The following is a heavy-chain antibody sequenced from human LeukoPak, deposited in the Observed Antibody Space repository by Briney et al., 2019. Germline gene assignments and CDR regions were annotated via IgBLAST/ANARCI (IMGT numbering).Heavy chain of an antibody. V-gene: IGHV3-21*01. Sequence: GGSLRLSCTASGFTFSSYSMNWVRQAPGKGLEWVSSISSSSSYIYYADSVKGRFTISRDKAKNSLYLQMNSLRAEDTAVYYCARENSGWHYAAAFLDYWGQGTLVTVSS. D-gene: IGHD6-19*01. J-gene: IGHJ4*02. CDR3: ARENSGWHYAAAFLDY. CDR2: ISSSSSYI. CDR1: GFTFSSYS.